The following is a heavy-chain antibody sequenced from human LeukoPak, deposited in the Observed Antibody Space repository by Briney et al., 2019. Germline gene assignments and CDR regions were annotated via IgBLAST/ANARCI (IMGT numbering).Heavy chain of an antibody. CDR3: ARLGHYYDSSGYYDAFDI. Sequence: SETLSLTRAVSGYSINSGYYWGWIRQPPGKGLEWIGSIYHSGSTYYNPSLKSRVTISIDTSKNQFSLKLSSVTAADTAVYYCARLGHYYDSSGYYDAFDIWGQGTMVTVSS. D-gene: IGHD3-22*01. CDR1: GYSINSGYY. V-gene: IGHV4-38-2*01. J-gene: IGHJ3*02. CDR2: IYHSGST.